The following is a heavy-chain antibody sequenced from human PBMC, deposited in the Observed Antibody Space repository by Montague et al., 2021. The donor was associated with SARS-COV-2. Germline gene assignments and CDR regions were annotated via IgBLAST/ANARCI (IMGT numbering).Heavy chain of an antibody. J-gene: IGHJ4*02. CDR3: ARGRQWLVLGQVNY. V-gene: IGHV3-30*04. CDR1: GFTFSSHP. D-gene: IGHD3-22*01. CDR2: ISFDGSSK. Sequence: SLRLSCVASGFTFSSHPMHWVRQAPGNGLEWVAVISFDGSSKYYLDSXKGRLTISRDNSKNTLFLQMNSLRVEDTAVYYCARGRQWLVLGQVNYWGQGTLVTVSS.